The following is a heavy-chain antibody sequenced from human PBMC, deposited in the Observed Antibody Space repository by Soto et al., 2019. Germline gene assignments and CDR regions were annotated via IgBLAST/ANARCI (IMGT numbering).Heavy chain of an antibody. CDR2: IYYSGST. D-gene: IGHD3-9*01. J-gene: IGHJ3*02. V-gene: IGHV4-59*08. Sequence: SETLSLTCTVSGGSISSYYWSWIRQPPGKGLEWIGYIYYSGSTNYNPSLKSRVTISVGTSKNQFSLKLSSVTAADTAVYYCARARGYFVLDAFDIWGQGAMVTVSS. CDR1: GGSISSYY. CDR3: ARARGYFVLDAFDI.